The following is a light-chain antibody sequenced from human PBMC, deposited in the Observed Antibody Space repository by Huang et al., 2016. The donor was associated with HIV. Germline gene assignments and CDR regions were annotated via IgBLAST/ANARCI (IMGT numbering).Light chain of an antibody. Sequence: EKVMTQSPATLSVSPGERATLSCRASQGVSSNLAWFQQKPGQAPRLLIYGASTRATGIPARFSGRGSGTEFTLTISSLQSEDFAVYYCQQYTSWPYTFGQGTKLEIK. J-gene: IGKJ2*01. CDR2: GAS. CDR1: QGVSSN. V-gene: IGKV3-15*01. CDR3: QQYTSWPYT.